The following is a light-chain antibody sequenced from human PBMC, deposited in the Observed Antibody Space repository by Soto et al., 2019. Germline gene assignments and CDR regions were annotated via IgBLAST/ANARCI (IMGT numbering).Light chain of an antibody. CDR1: QTVSHN. V-gene: IGKV3-15*01. CDR2: GAS. J-gene: IGKJ4*01. Sequence: TVLTQSPATLSLSPGERATLSCSTSQTVSHNLAWYQQKLGQDPRLLIYGASARATGIPARFSGSGSETEFTLTISSLQSEDFAVYYCQQYQSWPLTFGGGTKVDIK. CDR3: QQYQSWPLT.